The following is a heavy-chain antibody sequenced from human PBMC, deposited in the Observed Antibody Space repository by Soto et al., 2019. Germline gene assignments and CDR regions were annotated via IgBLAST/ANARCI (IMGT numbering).Heavy chain of an antibody. CDR3: ARGPAIAARVSGKIFDY. V-gene: IGHV4-34*01. Sequence: QVQLQQWGAGLLKPSETLTLTCAVYGGSFSGYYWSWIRQPPGKGLEWIGEINHSGSTNYKPSLKSRVTISVDTSKNQFSLKLSSVTAAATAVYYCARGPAIAARVSGKIFDYWGQGTLVTVSS. CDR1: GGSFSGYY. CDR2: INHSGST. D-gene: IGHD6-6*01. J-gene: IGHJ4*02.